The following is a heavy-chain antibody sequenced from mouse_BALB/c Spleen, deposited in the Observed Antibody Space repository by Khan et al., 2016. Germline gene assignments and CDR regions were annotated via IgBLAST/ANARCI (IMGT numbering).Heavy chain of an antibody. Sequence: VQLKESGAELVRPGALVKLTCKASGFNIKDYYMHWVKQRPEQGLEWIGWIDSENGNSIYDPKFQGKASITADTSSNTAHLQVNRPTSEDTAGYYCARSPYLFDYGGQGATLTFSS. CDR3: ARSPYLFDY. J-gene: IGHJ2*01. CDR2: IDSENGNS. CDR1: GFNIKDYY. V-gene: IGHV14-1*02.